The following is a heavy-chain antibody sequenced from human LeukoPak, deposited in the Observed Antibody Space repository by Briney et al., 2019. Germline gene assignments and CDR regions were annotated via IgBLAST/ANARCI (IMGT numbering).Heavy chain of an antibody. J-gene: IGHJ4*02. CDR2: ISGSGGST. Sequence: GGSLRLSCAASGFSFGSYAMSWVRQAAGKGLEWVSAISGSGGSTYYADSVKGRFTISRDNSKNTLYLQMNSLRAEDTAVYYCAKDRRYFDWLLPRGGVDYWGQGTLVTVSS. CDR1: GFSFGSYA. CDR3: AKDRRYFDWLLPRGGVDY. V-gene: IGHV3-23*01. D-gene: IGHD3-9*01.